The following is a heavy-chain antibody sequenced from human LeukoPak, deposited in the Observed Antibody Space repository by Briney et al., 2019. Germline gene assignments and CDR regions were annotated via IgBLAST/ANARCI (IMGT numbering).Heavy chain of an antibody. D-gene: IGHD2-15*01. Sequence: GGSLRLSCAASGFTVSSNYMSWVRQAPGKGLEWVSVIYCGGSTYYADYEKGRFTISRDNSKNTLYLQMNSLRAEDTAVYYCARDPSLPYCSGGSCYSHYYYYGMDVWGQGTTVTVSS. J-gene: IGHJ6*02. CDR3: ARDPSLPYCSGGSCYSHYYYYGMDV. V-gene: IGHV3-53*01. CDR2: IYCGGST. CDR1: GFTVSSNY.